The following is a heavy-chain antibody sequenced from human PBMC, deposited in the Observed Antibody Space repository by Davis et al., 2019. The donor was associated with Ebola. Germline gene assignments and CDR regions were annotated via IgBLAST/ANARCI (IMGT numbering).Heavy chain of an antibody. CDR3: AKDRGGYSYGDLFYYYYGMDV. CDR1: GFTFSSYW. D-gene: IGHD5-18*01. J-gene: IGHJ6*02. CDR2: INSDGSST. V-gene: IGHV3-74*01. Sequence: HTGGSLRLSCATSGFTFSSYWMHWVRHAPGKGLVWVSRINSDGSSTSYADSLKGRFTISSDNAKNTLYLQMNSLRAEDTAVYYCAKDRGGYSYGDLFYYYYGMDVWGQGTTVTVSS.